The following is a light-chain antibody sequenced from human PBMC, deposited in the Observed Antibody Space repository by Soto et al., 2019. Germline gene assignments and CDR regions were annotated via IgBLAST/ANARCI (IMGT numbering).Light chain of an antibody. V-gene: IGKV3-20*01. CDR1: QSVSSNY. Sequence: EIVLTQSPGTLSLSPGERATLSCRASQSVSSNYLAWFQQKPGQTPRLLIYGASTRATGIPDRFSGSGSGTDFTLTISKLAPADFAVYYCQQYGSSPHTFGQGTKLEIK. CDR2: GAS. J-gene: IGKJ2*01. CDR3: QQYGSSPHT.